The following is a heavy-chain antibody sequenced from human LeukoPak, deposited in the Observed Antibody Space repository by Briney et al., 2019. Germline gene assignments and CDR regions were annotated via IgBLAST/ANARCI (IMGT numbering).Heavy chain of an antibody. Sequence: PGGSLRLSCAASGFTFSSYAMSWVRQAPGKGLEWVSAISGSGGSTYYADSVKGRFTISRDNSKNTLYLQMNVLRAEDTAVYYCAKDRRVAVAGEIDYWGQGTLVTVSS. CDR1: GFTFSSYA. D-gene: IGHD6-19*01. J-gene: IGHJ4*02. CDR3: AKDRRVAVAGEIDY. V-gene: IGHV3-23*01. CDR2: ISGSGGST.